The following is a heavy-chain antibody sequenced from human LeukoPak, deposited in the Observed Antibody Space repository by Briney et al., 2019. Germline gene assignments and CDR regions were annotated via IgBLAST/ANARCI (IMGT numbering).Heavy chain of an antibody. V-gene: IGHV4-30-4*01. CDR1: GGSISSGDYY. CDR2: IYYSGST. D-gene: IGHD3-22*01. Sequence: SQTLSLTCTVSGGSISSGDYYWRWIRQPPGKGLEWNGYIYYSGSTYYNPSLKSRVTISVDTSKNQFSLKLSSVTAADTAVYYCARGVYDGDAFDIWGQGTMVTVSS. J-gene: IGHJ3*02. CDR3: ARGVYDGDAFDI.